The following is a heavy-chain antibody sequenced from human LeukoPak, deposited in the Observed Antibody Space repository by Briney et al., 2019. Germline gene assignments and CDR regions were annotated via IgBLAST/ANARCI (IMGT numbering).Heavy chain of an antibody. J-gene: IGHJ4*02. CDR1: GYTFTGYY. D-gene: IGHD3-22*01. CDR3: AREMRTYYYDSSGSLAY. CDR2: INPNSGGT. Sequence: GASVKVSCKASGYTFTGYYMHWVRQAPGQGLEWMGWINPNSGGTNYAQKFQGWVTMTRDTSISTAYMELSRLRSDDTAVYYCAREMRTYYYDSSGSLAYWGQGTLVTVSS. V-gene: IGHV1-2*04.